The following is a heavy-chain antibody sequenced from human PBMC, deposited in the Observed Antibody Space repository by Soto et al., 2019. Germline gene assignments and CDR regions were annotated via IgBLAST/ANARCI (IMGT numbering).Heavy chain of an antibody. CDR1: GDPVSSGSYY. CDR2: IYHTGST. J-gene: IGHJ4*02. CDR3: AAKLGTTHYFDF. D-gene: IGHD7-27*01. V-gene: IGHV4-31*03. Sequence: QVQLQESGPGLVQPSQTLSLTCSVSGDPVSSGSYYWTWVRQHPVKGLEWIGYIYHTGSTYYNPSLQSRLIMSIDTSKNQFSLRLYSVTAADTAVYFCAAKLGTTHYFDFWGQGSLVAVSS.